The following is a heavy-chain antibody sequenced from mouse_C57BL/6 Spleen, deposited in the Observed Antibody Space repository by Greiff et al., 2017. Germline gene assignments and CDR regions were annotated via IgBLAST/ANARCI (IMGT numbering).Heavy chain of an antibody. CDR3: AREGDSDWYFDV. CDR2: IDPSDSET. CDR1: GYTFTSYW. Sequence: QVHVKQPGAELVRPGSSVKLSCKASGYTFTSYWMHWVKQRPIQGLEWIGNIDPSDSETHYNQKFKVKATLTVDKSSSTAYMQLSSLTSEDSAVYYCAREGDSDWYFDVWGTGTTVTVSS. J-gene: IGHJ1*03. V-gene: IGHV1-52*01.